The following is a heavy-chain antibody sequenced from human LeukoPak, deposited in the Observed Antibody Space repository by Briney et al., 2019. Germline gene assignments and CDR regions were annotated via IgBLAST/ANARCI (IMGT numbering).Heavy chain of an antibody. D-gene: IGHD2-2*01. CDR3: ARDLLDCSSTSCYVLDY. CDR2: VNPNSGGT. J-gene: IGHJ4*02. CDR1: GYTFSDYY. Sequence: ASVKVSCQASGYTFSDYYIHWVRQAPGPAREWIGWVNPNSGGTNYAQEFQGRVTMTRDTSISTAYMELNRLRSDDTAVCYCARDLLDCSSTSCYVLDYWGQGTQVTVSS. V-gene: IGHV1-2*02.